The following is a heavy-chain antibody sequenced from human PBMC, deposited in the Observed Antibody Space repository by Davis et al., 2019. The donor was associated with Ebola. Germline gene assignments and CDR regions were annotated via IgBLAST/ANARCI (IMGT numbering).Heavy chain of an antibody. CDR1: GYTFTNYG. D-gene: IGHD3-22*01. CDR2: INPHNGNT. CDR3: ARDRGGYAPYYFDC. V-gene: IGHV1-18*04. J-gene: IGHJ4*02. Sequence: AASVKVSCKASGYTFTNYGITWVRQAPGQGLEWMGWINPHNGNTNYAQKLQGRVTMTTDTSTSTAYMELRSLRSDDTAVYYCARDRGGYAPYYFDCWGQGTLVTVSS.